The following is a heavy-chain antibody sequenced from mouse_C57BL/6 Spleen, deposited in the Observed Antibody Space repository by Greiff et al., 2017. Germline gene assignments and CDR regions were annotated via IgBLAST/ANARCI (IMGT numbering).Heavy chain of an antibody. CDR1: GYLFPSYW. Sequence: QVPLTQPGAELVKPGASVKVFCKASGYLFPSYWMHWVKQRRAQGLEWIGWIHPPGSDSNYNQKFKGKATLTVDKSSSTAYMQLSSLTSEDSAVYYCAIKGNSGWFAYWGQGTLVTVSA. J-gene: IGHJ3*01. V-gene: IGHV1-74*01. CDR3: AIKGNSGWFAY. D-gene: IGHD2-1*01. CDR2: IHPPGSDS.